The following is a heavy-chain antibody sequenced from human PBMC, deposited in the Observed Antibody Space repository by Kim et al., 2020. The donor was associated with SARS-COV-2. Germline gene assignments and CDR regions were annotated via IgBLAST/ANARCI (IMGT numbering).Heavy chain of an antibody. Sequence: GGSLRLSCAASGFTVSNNYMSWVRQTPGKGLEWVSIIYSDDTTYYADPVKSRFTISRDNSKNTLFLQINSLRAENTAVFYCARTTFTISSVGDYFGYWG. J-gene: IGHJ4*01. D-gene: IGHD3-10*01. CDR1: GFTVSNNY. CDR3: ARTTFTISSVGDYFGY. CDR2: IYSDDTT. V-gene: IGHV3-53*01.